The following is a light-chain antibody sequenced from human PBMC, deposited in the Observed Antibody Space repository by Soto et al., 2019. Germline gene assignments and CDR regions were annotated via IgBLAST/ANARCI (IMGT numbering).Light chain of an antibody. CDR1: SGHSSYA. CDR2: LNSDGSH. CDR3: QTWGTGIHVV. V-gene: IGLV4-69*01. Sequence: QLVLTQSPSASASLGASVKLTCTLSSGHSSYAIAWHQQQPEKGPRYLMKLNSDGSHSKGDGIPDRFSGSSSGAERYLTISILQYEDEADYYCQTWGTGIHVVFGGGTKVTVL. J-gene: IGLJ2*01.